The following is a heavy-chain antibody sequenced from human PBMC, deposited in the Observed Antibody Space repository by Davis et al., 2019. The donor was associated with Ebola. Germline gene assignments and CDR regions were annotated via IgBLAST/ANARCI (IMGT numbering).Heavy chain of an antibody. J-gene: IGHJ6*02. CDR2: IYYSGST. CDR1: GGSFSGYY. V-gene: IGHV4-59*01. Sequence: SETLSLTCAVYGGSFSGYYWSWIRQPPGKGLEWIGYIYYSGSTKYNPSLKSRVTISVDTSKNQFSLKLSSVTAADTAVYYCARPILHGMDVWGQGTTVTVSS. CDR3: ARPILHGMDV.